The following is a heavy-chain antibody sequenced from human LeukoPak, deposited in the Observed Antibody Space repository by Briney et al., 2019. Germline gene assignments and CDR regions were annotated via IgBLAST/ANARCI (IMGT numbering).Heavy chain of an antibody. D-gene: IGHD3-22*01. V-gene: IGHV4-59*08. CDR2: IYYSGST. Sequence: KPSETLSLTCTVSGGSISSYYWSWIRQPPGKGLEWIGYIYYSGSTNYNPSLKSRVTISVDTSKNQFSLKLSSVTAADTAVYYCARQSRAYYYDSSGYYYRYYFDYWGQGALVTVSS. CDR1: GGSISSYY. J-gene: IGHJ4*02. CDR3: ARQSRAYYYDSSGYYYRYYFDY.